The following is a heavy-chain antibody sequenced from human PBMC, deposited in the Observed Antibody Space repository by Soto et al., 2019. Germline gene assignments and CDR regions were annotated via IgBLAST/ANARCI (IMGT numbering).Heavy chain of an antibody. V-gene: IGHV1-69*13. D-gene: IGHD5-18*01. J-gene: IGHJ6*02. CDR3: ARAYDTAMVMPYYYYYGMDV. CDR1: GCTFSSYA. Sequence: SVQVSCNASGCTFSSYAISWVRQAPGRGLEWMGGIIPIFGTANYAQKFQGRVTITADESTSTAYMELSSLRSDDTAVYYCARAYDTAMVMPYYYYYGMDVWGQGTTVTVSS. CDR2: IIPIFGTA.